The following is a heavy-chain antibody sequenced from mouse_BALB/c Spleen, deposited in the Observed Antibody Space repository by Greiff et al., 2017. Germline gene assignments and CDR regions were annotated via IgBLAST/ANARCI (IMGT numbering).Heavy chain of an antibody. Sequence: EVQLQASGAELVKPGASVKLSCTASGFNIKDTYMHWVKQRPEQGLEWIGRIDPANGNTKYDPKFQGKATITADTSSNTAYLQLSSLTSEDTAVYYCARKGHRGYAMDYWGQGTSVTVSS. J-gene: IGHJ4*01. D-gene: IGHD2-14*01. V-gene: IGHV14-3*02. CDR3: ARKGHRGYAMDY. CDR1: GFNIKDTY. CDR2: IDPANGNT.